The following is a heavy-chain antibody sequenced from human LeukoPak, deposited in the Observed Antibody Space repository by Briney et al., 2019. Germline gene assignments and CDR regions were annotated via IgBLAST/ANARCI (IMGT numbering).Heavy chain of an antibody. CDR3: ASLVLDSSGYYLDY. CDR2: IYHSGST. D-gene: IGHD3-22*01. V-gene: IGHV4-38-2*01. Sequence: PSETLSLTCAVSGYSISSGYYWGWIRQPPGKGLEWIGSIYHSGSTYYNPSLKSRVTISVDTSKNQFSLKLSSVTAADTAVYYCASLVLDSSGYYLDYWGQGTLVTVSS. J-gene: IGHJ4*02. CDR1: GYSISSGYY.